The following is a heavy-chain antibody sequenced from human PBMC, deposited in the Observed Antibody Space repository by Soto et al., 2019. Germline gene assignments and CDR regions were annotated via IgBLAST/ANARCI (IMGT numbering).Heavy chain of an antibody. Sequence: QVQLQESGPGLVKPSGTLSLTCAVSGGSISSSNWWSWVRQPPGKGLEWIGEIYHSGSTNYNPTLKSRITRAVDKSKIQFYMKLSSVTAADTAVYYCARVAVAATRFDYWGQGTLVTVSS. CDR3: ARVAVAATRFDY. CDR1: GGSISSSNW. CDR2: IYHSGST. D-gene: IGHD6-19*01. J-gene: IGHJ4*02. V-gene: IGHV4-4*02.